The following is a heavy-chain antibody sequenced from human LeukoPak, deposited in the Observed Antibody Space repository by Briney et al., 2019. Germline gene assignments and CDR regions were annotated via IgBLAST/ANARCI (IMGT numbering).Heavy chain of an antibody. CDR3: ARDRAWNYFDY. J-gene: IGHJ4*02. Sequence: GRSLRLSCAPSGFSFSRHGMHWVRQAPGKGLEWVAIISNDGSRKYYAHSVEGRFTISRDNSKNTLYLQMDSLRAEDTAVYYCARDRAWNYFDYWGQGTLVTVSS. V-gene: IGHV3-30*03. CDR1: GFSFSRHG. D-gene: IGHD3-3*01. CDR2: ISNDGSRK.